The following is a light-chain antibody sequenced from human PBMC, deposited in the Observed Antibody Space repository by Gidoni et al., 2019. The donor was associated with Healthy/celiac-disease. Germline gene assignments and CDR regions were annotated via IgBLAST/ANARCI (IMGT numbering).Light chain of an antibody. CDR3: QQYNNRP. CDR1: QSVSSN. Sequence: EIVMTQSPATLSVSPGERATLSCRASQSVSSNLAWYQHKPGQAPRLLIYGASTRATGIPARFSGSGSGTEFTLTISSLQSEDFAVYYCQQYNNRPFGQGTKVEIK. J-gene: IGKJ1*01. CDR2: GAS. V-gene: IGKV3-15*01.